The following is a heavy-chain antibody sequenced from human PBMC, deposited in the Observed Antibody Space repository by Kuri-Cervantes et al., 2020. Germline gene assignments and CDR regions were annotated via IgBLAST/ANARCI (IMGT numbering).Heavy chain of an antibody. CDR2: IVPILGIA. D-gene: IGHD5-24*01. V-gene: IGHV1-69*04. Sequence: SVKVSCKASGYTLTNNFIHWVRQAPGQGLEWMGRIVPILGIANYAQKFQGRVTITADKSTSTAYMELSSLRSEDTAVYYCARDDRRDGYVRDVWGQGTTVTVSS. CDR1: GYTLTNNF. J-gene: IGHJ6*02. CDR3: ARDDRRDGYVRDV.